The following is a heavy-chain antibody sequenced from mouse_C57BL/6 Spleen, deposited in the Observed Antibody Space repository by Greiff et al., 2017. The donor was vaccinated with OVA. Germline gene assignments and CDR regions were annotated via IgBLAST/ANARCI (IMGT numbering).Heavy chain of an antibody. D-gene: IGHD1-1*01. J-gene: IGHJ4*01. CDR2: INPGSGGT. V-gene: IGHV1-54*01. CDR1: GYAFTNYL. CDR3: ARSHYGSSHAMDY. Sequence: VQLQQSGAELVRPGTSVKVSCKASGYAFTNYLIEWVKQRPGQGLEWIGVINPGSGGTNYNEKFKGKATLTADKSSSTAYMQLSSLTSEDSAVYFCARSHYGSSHAMDYWGQGTSVTVSS.